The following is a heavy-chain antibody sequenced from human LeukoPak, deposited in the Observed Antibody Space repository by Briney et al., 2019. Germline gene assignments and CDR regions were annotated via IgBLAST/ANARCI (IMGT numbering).Heavy chain of an antibody. V-gene: IGHV3-48*03. Sequence: PGGSLRLSCAASGFTFSSYEMNWVRQAPGKGLEWVSYISSSGSTIYYADSVKGRFTISRDNSKNTLYLQMNSLRAEDTAVYYCARDTPYYYDSSGYSASWGQGTLGTVSS. CDR2: ISSSGSTI. CDR3: ARDTPYYYDSSGYSAS. CDR1: GFTFSSYE. D-gene: IGHD3-22*01. J-gene: IGHJ5*02.